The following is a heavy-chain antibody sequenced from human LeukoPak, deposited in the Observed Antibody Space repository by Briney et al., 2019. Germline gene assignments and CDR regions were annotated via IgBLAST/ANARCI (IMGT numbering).Heavy chain of an antibody. D-gene: IGHD2-2*01. CDR3: ARGQTIVVVPAAVLGFDP. J-gene: IGHJ5*02. V-gene: IGHV4-30-4*07. CDR1: GGSLSSGGYS. CDR2: IYYSGST. Sequence: SETLSLTCAVSGGSLSSGGYSWSWFRQPPGTGLEWIGYIYYSGSTYYNPSLKSRVTISVDTSKNQFSLKLSSVTAADTAVYYCARGQTIVVVPAAVLGFDPWGQGTLVTVSS.